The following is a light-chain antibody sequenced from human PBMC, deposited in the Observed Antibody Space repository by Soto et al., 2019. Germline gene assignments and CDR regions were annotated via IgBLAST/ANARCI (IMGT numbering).Light chain of an antibody. CDR2: VVS. Sequence: QSALTQPASVSGSPGQSITISCTGTSIDVGAYDYVSWYQQHPDKAPKLIIYVVSNRPSGVSNRFSGSKSGNTASLTISGLQAEDEADYYCSLYTSSDTPYVFGPGTKPTVL. CDR3: SLYTSSDTPYV. J-gene: IGLJ1*01. CDR1: SIDVGAYDY. V-gene: IGLV2-14*01.